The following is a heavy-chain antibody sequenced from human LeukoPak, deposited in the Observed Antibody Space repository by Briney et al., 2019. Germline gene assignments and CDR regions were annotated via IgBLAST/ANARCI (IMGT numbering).Heavy chain of an antibody. V-gene: IGHV3-74*01. Sequence: GGFLRVSWAASGFTFSSYWMHWVRQAPGKGLMWVSRINSDGSITNYADSVKGRFTISRDNAKNTLYLQMNSLRAEDTAVYYCARVRATFSPHFDNWGQGTLVTVSS. CDR1: GFTFSSYW. J-gene: IGHJ4*02. D-gene: IGHD5-12*01. CDR2: INSDGSIT. CDR3: ARVRATFSPHFDN.